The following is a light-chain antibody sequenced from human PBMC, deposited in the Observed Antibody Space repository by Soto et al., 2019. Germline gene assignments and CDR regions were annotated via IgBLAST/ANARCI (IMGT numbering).Light chain of an antibody. CDR3: QQLYTLPFT. CDR1: QRISTW. Sequence: DLQMTQSPSTLSASVGDGVTITCRASQRISTWLAWYQQKPGKAPKLLISDASSLETGVPSRFSGSGSGTEFTLTISGLLPEDFAAYHCQQLYTLPFTFGQGTRLEIK. J-gene: IGKJ5*01. V-gene: IGKV1-5*01. CDR2: DAS.